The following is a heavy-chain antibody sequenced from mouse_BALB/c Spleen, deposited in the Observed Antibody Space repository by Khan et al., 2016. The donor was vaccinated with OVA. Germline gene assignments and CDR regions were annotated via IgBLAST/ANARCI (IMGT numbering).Heavy chain of an antibody. D-gene: IGHD1-1*01. CDR1: GYTFTNYG. V-gene: IGHV9-3*02. J-gene: IGHJ3*01. CDR2: INTNTGEP. Sequence: LVESGPELKKPGETVKISCKASGYTFTNYGINWVKQAPGKGLKWMCWINTNTGEPTYAEEFKGRFAFSLETSASTAYLQLNNLKNEDTATYFCARGNYYGSNSWFAYWGQGTLVTVSA. CDR3: ARGNYYGSNSWFAY.